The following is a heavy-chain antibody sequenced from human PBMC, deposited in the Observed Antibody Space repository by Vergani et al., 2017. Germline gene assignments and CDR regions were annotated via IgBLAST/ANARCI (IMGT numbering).Heavy chain of an antibody. V-gene: IGHV1-69*01. CDR2: IIPIFGTA. CDR3: ARGGKSWNYDDAFDM. CDR1: GGTFSSYA. D-gene: IGHD1-7*01. Sequence: VQLVQSGAEVKKPGSSVKVSCKASGGTFSSYAISWVRQAPGQGLEWMGGIIPIFGTANYAQKFQGRVTITADESTSTAYMELTRVRHDDTAIYYCARGGKSWNYDDAFDMWGQGTMVTVSS. J-gene: IGHJ3*02.